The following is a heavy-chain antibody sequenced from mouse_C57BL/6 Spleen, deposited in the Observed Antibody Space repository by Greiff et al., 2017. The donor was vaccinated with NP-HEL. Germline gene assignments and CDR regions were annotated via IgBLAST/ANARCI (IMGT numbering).Heavy chain of an antibody. CDR1: GYTFTSYW. Sequence: QVQLQQPGAELVRPGTSVKLSCKASGYTFTSYWMHWVKQRPGQGLEWIGVIDPSDSYTNYNQKFKGKATLTVDTSSSTAYMQLSSLTSEDSAVYYCARYQTAQATFYCDYWGQGTTLTVSS. D-gene: IGHD3-2*02. CDR3: ARYQTAQATFYCDY. V-gene: IGHV1-59*01. CDR2: IDPSDSYT. J-gene: IGHJ2*01.